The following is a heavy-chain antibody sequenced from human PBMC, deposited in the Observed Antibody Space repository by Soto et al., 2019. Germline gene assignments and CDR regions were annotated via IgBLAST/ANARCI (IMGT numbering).Heavy chain of an antibody. CDR2: IYYSGST. V-gene: IGHV4-31*03. D-gene: IGHD3-16*01. CDR1: GGSIRSDSHY. J-gene: IGHJ4*02. Sequence: SETLSLTCTVSGGSIRSDSHYWSWIRQHPGKGLEWIGYIYYSGSTYYNPSLKSRITISISTSKNQFSLKLTSVTAADTAVYYCAREGGDGIDYWGQGTLVTVSS. CDR3: AREGGDGIDY.